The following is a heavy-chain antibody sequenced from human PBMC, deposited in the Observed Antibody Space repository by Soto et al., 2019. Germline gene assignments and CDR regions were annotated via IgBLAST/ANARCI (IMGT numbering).Heavy chain of an antibody. CDR3: ARMRACSSTSCPTSHPYYYYYYMDV. D-gene: IGHD2-2*01. Sequence: SETLSLTCAVYGGSFSGYYWSWIRQPPGKGLEWIGEINHSGSTNYNPSLKSRVTISVDTSKNQFSLKLSSVTAADTAVYYCARMRACSSTSCPTSHPYYYYYYMDVWGKGTTVTVSS. J-gene: IGHJ6*03. CDR1: GGSFSGYY. CDR2: INHSGST. V-gene: IGHV4-34*01.